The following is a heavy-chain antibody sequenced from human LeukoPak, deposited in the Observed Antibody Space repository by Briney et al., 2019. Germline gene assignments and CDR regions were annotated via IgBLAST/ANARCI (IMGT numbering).Heavy chain of an antibody. CDR3: ATLSDITRSRPNWFDP. CDR1: GYTLTELS. D-gene: IGHD3-10*01. CDR2: FDPEDGET. V-gene: IGHV1-24*01. Sequence: ASVKVSCKVSGYTLTELSMHWVRQAPGKGLEWMGGFDPEDGETIYAQKFQGRVTMTEDTSTDTAYMELSSLRSEDTAVYYCATLSDITRSRPNWFDPWGQGTLVTVSS. J-gene: IGHJ5*02.